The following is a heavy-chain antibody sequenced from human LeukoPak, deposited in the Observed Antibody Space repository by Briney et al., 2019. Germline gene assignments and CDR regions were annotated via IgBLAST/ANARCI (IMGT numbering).Heavy chain of an antibody. Sequence: GGSLRLPCAASGFTFSSYEMNWVRQAPRKGLEWVSYISSSGDIIYYADSVQGRLTFSRDNAKNSLYLQMNSLRAEDTAVYYCARVGRDAQHLDYWGPGTLVTVAS. V-gene: IGHV3-48*03. J-gene: IGHJ4*02. CDR2: ISSSGDII. CDR3: ARVGRDAQHLDY. D-gene: IGHD2-15*01. CDR1: GFTFSSYE.